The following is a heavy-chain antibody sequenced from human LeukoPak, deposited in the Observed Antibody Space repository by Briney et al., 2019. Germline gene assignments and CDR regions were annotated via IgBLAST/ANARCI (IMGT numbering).Heavy chain of an antibody. CDR1: GASISSGSYY. CDR3: ARVQLGGWCICDY. V-gene: IGHV4-39*01. CDR2: IYYSGST. D-gene: IGHD6-19*01. Sequence: SETLSLTCTVSGASISSGSYYWGWIRQPPGKGLEWIGSIYYSGSTYYNPSLKSRVTISVDTSKNQFSLKLRSVTAADTAVYYCARVQLGGWCICDYWGQGTQVTVSS. J-gene: IGHJ4*02.